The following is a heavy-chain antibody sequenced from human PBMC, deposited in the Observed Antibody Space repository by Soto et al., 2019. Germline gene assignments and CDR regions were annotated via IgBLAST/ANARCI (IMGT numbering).Heavy chain of an antibody. CDR3: AKAALPYFDWSQAGDP. D-gene: IGHD3-9*01. J-gene: IGHJ5*02. V-gene: IGHV3-23*01. Sequence: VRLSCAASGFTFSSYAMSWVRQAPGKGLEWVSAISGSGGSTYYADSVRGRFTISRDNSKNTLYLQMNSLRAEDTAVYYCAKAALPYFDWSQAGDPWGQGTLVTVSS. CDR1: GFTFSSYA. CDR2: ISGSGGST.